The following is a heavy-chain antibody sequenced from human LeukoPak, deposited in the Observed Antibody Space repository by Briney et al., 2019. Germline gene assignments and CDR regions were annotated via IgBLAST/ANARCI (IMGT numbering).Heavy chain of an antibody. CDR2: INTNTGNP. Sequence: ASVKVSCKASGYTFTSYAMNWVRQAPGQGLEWMGWINTNTGNPTYAQGSTGRFVFSLDTSVSTAYLQISSLKAEDTAVYYCARRPIAAAGAHLDYWGQGTLVTVSS. CDR1: GYTFTSYA. V-gene: IGHV7-4-1*02. D-gene: IGHD6-13*01. J-gene: IGHJ4*02. CDR3: ARRPIAAAGAHLDY.